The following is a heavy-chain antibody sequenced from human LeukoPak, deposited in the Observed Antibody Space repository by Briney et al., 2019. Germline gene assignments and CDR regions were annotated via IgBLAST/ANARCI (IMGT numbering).Heavy chain of an antibody. CDR2: TSYDGSNK. V-gene: IGHV3-30*18. CDR1: GFTFSSYG. Sequence: PGRSLRLSCAASGFTFSSYGMHWVRQAPGKGLEWVAVTSYDGSNKYYADSVKGRFTISRDNSKNTLYLQMNSLRAEDTAVYYCAKAVGYCSGGSCLRYGMDVWGQGTTVTVSS. D-gene: IGHD2-15*01. CDR3: AKAVGYCSGGSCLRYGMDV. J-gene: IGHJ6*02.